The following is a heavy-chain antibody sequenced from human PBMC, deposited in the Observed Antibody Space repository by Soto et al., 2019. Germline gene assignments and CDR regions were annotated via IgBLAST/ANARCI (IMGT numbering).Heavy chain of an antibody. V-gene: IGHV1-69*01. Sequence: QVQLVQSGAEVKKPGSSVKVSCKASGAIFSSYAVSWVRQVPGQGLEWMGGIIPIFATPKYGQKFQDRVTITADESTSTAYMELSSLRSDDTAVYYCARASYGDFVTWFDSWGQGTPVTVSS. D-gene: IGHD5-18*01. J-gene: IGHJ5*01. CDR1: GAIFSSYA. CDR3: ARASYGDFVTWFDS. CDR2: IIPIFATP.